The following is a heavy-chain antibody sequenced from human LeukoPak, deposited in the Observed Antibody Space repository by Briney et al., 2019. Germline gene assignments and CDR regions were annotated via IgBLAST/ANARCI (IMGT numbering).Heavy chain of an antibody. D-gene: IGHD1-1*01. J-gene: IGHJ3*02. Sequence: ASVKVSFKVSGYTLTELSMHWVGQAPGKGLEWMGGFDPEDGETIYAQKFQGRVTMTEDTSTDTAYLEPSRLRSEDTAVYYCATESLERGRTFDIWGQGTMVTVSS. CDR2: FDPEDGET. CDR3: ATESLERGRTFDI. CDR1: GYTLTELS. V-gene: IGHV1-24*01.